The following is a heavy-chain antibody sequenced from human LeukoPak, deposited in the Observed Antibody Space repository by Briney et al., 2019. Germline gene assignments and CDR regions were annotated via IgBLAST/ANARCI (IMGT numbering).Heavy chain of an antibody. CDR3: ARGRTGAAALDF. Sequence: SETLSLTCTVSGGSISTSSYHWGWFRQPPGKALECIGTIYYSGKTYYNPSLKSRVTISVDTSKNQFSLKLTSMTAADTAVYHCARGRTGAAALDFWGPGTLVTVSS. CDR1: GGSISTSSYH. CDR2: IYYSGKT. V-gene: IGHV4-39*07. D-gene: IGHD2-2*01. J-gene: IGHJ4*02.